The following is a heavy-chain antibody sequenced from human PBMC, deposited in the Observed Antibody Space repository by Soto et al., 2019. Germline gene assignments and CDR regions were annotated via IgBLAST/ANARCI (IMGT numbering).Heavy chain of an antibody. CDR2: INPNSGDT. Sequence: QVQLVQSGAEVKKLGASVKVSCKASGYTFTAYYIHWVRQAPGQGLEWVGWINPNSGDTNYAQRFQGWGTMTGDTSVSTAYMDLTRLRSDDTAVYYCARGGYTDGYGLDYWGQGTRGTVAA. D-gene: IGHD5-18*01. V-gene: IGHV1-2*04. CDR1: GYTFTAYY. J-gene: IGHJ4*02. CDR3: ARGGYTDGYGLDY.